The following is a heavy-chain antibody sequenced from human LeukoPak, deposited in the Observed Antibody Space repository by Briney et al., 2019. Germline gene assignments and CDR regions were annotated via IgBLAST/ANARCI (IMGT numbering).Heavy chain of an antibody. CDR2: ISSSSSTI. V-gene: IGHV3-48*01. D-gene: IGHD4-17*01. CDR3: AISKYGDYDNNWFDP. J-gene: IGHJ5*02. CDR1: GFTFSSYS. Sequence: GGSLRLSCAASGFTFSSYSMNWVRQAPGKGLEWVSYISSSSSTIYYADSVKGRFTISRDNAKNSLYLQMNSPRAEDTAVYYCAISKYGDYDNNWFDPWGQGALVTVSS.